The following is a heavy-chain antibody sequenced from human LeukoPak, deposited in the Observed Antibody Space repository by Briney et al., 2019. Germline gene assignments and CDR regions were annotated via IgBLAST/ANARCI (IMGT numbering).Heavy chain of an antibody. CDR3: ARSPVLWFGELPGAHYFDY. V-gene: IGHV1-69*05. D-gene: IGHD3-10*01. J-gene: IGHJ4*02. CDR1: GGTFSSYA. CDR2: IIPIFGTA. Sequence: ASVTVSCTASGGTFSSYAISWVRQAPGQGLEWMGGIIPIFGTANYAQKFQGRVTITTDESTSTAYMELSSLRSEDTAVYYCARSPVLWFGELPGAHYFDYWGQGTLVTVSS.